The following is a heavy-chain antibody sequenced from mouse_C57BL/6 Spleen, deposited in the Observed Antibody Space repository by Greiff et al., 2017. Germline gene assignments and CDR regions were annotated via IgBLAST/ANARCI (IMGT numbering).Heavy chain of an antibody. Sequence: VQLQQSGAELVRPGASVKLSCTASGFNIKDDYMHWVKQRPEQGLEWIGWIDPENGDAEYASKFQGKATITADTSSNTAYLQLSSLTSEDTAVYYCTTPITTVVADYFDYWGQGTTLTVSS. V-gene: IGHV14-4*01. D-gene: IGHD1-1*01. CDR1: GFNIKDDY. J-gene: IGHJ2*01. CDR3: TTPITTVVADYFDY. CDR2: IDPENGDA.